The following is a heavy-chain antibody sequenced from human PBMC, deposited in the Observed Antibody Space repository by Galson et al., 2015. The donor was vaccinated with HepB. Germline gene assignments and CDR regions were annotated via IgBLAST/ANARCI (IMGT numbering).Heavy chain of an antibody. Sequence: SLRLSCAASGFTFSSYGMHWVRQAPGKGLEWVAVISYDGSNKYYADSVEGRFTISRDNSKNTLYLQMNSLRAEDTAVYYCARRVHCSSTSCPYHYYYYYGMDVWGQGTTVTVSS. CDR2: ISYDGSNK. V-gene: IGHV3-30*03. J-gene: IGHJ6*02. D-gene: IGHD2-2*01. CDR1: GFTFSSYG. CDR3: ARRVHCSSTSCPYHYYYYYGMDV.